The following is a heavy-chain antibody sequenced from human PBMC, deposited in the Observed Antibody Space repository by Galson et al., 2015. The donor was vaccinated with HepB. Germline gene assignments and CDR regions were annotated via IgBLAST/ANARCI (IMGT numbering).Heavy chain of an antibody. Sequence: SVKVSCKASGGTFSSYAISWVRQAPGQGLEWMGGIIPIFGTANYAQKFQGRVTITADESTSTAYMELSSLRSEDAAVYYCARYSSSSSYFDYWGQGTLVTVSS. D-gene: IGHD6-6*01. V-gene: IGHV1-69*13. CDR1: GGTFSSYA. CDR3: ARYSSSSSYFDY. J-gene: IGHJ4*02. CDR2: IIPIFGTA.